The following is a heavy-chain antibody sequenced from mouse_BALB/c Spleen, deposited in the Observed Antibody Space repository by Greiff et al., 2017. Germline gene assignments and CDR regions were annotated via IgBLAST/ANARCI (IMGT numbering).Heavy chain of an antibody. V-gene: IGHV7-3*02. CDR1: GFTFTDYY. CDR2: IRNKANGYTT. D-gene: IGHD2-2*01. Sequence: EVQGVESGGGLVQPGGSLRLSCATSGFTFTDYYMSWVRQPPGKALEWLGFIRNKANGYTTEYSASVKGRFTISRDNSQSILYLQMNTLRAEDSATYYCARSIYYGYDGAYWGQGTLVTVSA. CDR3: ARSIYYGYDGAY. J-gene: IGHJ3*01.